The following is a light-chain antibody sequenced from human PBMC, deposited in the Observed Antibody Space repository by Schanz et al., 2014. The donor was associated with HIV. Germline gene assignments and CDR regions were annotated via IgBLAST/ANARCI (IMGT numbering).Light chain of an antibody. Sequence: QAVVTQEPSFSVSPGGTVTLTCGLSSGSVSTTSPPPWAHPTPGQAPRTLIYSTHTRSSGVPDRFSGSILGNKAALTITGAQADDECDFYCALYMGSGIWVFGGGTKLTVL. CDR1: SGSVSTTSP. CDR3: ALYMGSGIWV. J-gene: IGLJ3*02. V-gene: IGLV8-61*01. CDR2: STH.